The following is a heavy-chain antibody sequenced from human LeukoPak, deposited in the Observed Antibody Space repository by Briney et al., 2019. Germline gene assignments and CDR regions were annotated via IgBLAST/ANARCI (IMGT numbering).Heavy chain of an antibody. CDR3: ARDKRVAVASTYIYYYYMDV. Sequence: SETLSLTCTVSGGSISSYYWSWIRQPAGKGLEWIGRIYTSGVTNYNPSLKSRVTISVDTSKNQFSLKLSSVTAADTAVYYCARDKRVAVASTYIYYYYMDVWGNGTTVTISS. CDR2: IYTSGVT. CDR1: GGSISSYY. J-gene: IGHJ6*03. D-gene: IGHD6-19*01. V-gene: IGHV4-4*07.